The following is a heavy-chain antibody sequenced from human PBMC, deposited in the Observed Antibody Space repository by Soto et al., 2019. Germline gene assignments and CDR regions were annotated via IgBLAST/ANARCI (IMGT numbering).Heavy chain of an antibody. CDR1: GFTFDDYA. V-gene: IGHV3-9*01. D-gene: IGHD3-10*01. Sequence: EVQLVESGGGLVQPGRSLRLSFAASGFTFDDYAMHWVRQAPGKGLEWVSGIRWNSGSIGYADSVNGRFTISRDNGKNSLYLQTNSLSAEDTALYSCAKDAITMVRGVISYYGMDVWGQGTTVTVSS. CDR2: IRWNSGSI. J-gene: IGHJ6*02. CDR3: AKDAITMVRGVISYYGMDV.